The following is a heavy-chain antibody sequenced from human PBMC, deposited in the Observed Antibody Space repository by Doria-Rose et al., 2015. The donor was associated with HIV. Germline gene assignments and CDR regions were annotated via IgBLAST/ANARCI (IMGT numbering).Heavy chain of an antibody. CDR2: ISRDSGAK. D-gene: IGHD3-3*01. J-gene: IGHJ6*03. Sequence: VQLAQSGGGLVQPGRSLRLSCVGSGFSFESYAMHWVRLAPGKGPEWDAGISRDSGAKGNADSVEGRFTISRDNAKKSVYLEMRSLRPEDTAFYYCAKAPIIGPKYYFYMDVWGKGTSVTVSS. CDR3: AKAPIIGPKYYFYMDV. V-gene: IGHV3-9*01. CDR1: GFSFESYA.